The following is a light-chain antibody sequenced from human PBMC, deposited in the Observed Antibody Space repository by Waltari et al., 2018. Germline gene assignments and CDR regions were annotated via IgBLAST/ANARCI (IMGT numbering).Light chain of an antibody. CDR1: QSVSSY. J-gene: IGKJ4*01. V-gene: IGKV3D-11*02. Sequence: EIVLTQSPATLSXSPGERATLSCRASQSVSSYLAWYQQKPGQAPRLLIYDASNRATGIPARFSGSGPGTDFTLTISSLEPEDFAVYYCQQRSNWHMTXGXGTKVEIK. CDR3: QQRSNWHMT. CDR2: DAS.